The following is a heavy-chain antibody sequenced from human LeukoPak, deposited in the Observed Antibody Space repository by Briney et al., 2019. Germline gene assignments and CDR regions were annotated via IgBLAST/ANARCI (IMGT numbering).Heavy chain of an antibody. CDR2: INPSGGST. CDR1: GYTFTSYY. V-gene: IGHV1-46*01. Sequence: ASVKVSCKASGYTFTSYYMHWVRQAPGQGLEWMGIINPSGGSTSYAQKFQGRVTMTRDTSTSTVYMELSSLRSEDTAVYYCAREGAGRDIVVVPAAIRAFDYWGQGTLVTVSS. D-gene: IGHD2-2*02. J-gene: IGHJ4*02. CDR3: AREGAGRDIVVVPAAIRAFDY.